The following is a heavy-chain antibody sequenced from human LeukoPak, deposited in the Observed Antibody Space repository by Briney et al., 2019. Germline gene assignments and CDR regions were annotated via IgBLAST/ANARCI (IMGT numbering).Heavy chain of an antibody. Sequence: SETLSLTCTVSGGSISSYYWSWIRQPPGKGLEWIGYIYYSGSTNYNPSLKSRVTISVDTSKNQFSPKLSSVTAADTAVYYCARDLTGDTGFDPWGQGTLVTVSS. CDR2: IYYSGST. CDR1: GGSISSYY. V-gene: IGHV4-59*01. J-gene: IGHJ5*02. D-gene: IGHD7-27*01. CDR3: ARDLTGDTGFDP.